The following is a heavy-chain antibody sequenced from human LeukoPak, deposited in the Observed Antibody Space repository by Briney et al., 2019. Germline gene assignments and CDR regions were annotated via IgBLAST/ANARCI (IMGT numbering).Heavy chain of an antibody. CDR3: ARSPDYGVNNWFDP. CDR1: GFTFSSYS. J-gene: IGHJ5*02. V-gene: IGHV3-48*04. Sequence: GGSLRLSCAASGFTFSSYSMNWVRQAPGKGLEWVSYISSSSSTIYYADSVKGRFTISRDNAKNSLYLQMNSLRAEDTAVYFCARSPDYGVNNWFDPWGQGTLVTVSS. D-gene: IGHD4-17*01. CDR2: ISSSSSTI.